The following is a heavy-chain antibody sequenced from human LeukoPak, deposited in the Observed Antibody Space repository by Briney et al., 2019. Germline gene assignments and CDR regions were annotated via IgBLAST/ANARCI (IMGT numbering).Heavy chain of an antibody. V-gene: IGHV3-23*01. D-gene: IGHD3-9*01. CDR3: AKRTDVLTGYYNA. CDR1: GFTFSSYA. J-gene: IGHJ5*02. Sequence: PGGSLRLSCGTSGFTFSSYAMSWVRQAPGKGLEWVSHLSGSGGITYYADSVKGRFTIPRDNSKNTLYLQMNSLRADDTAVYYCAKRTDVLTGYYNAWGLGTLVTVSS. CDR2: LSGSGGIT.